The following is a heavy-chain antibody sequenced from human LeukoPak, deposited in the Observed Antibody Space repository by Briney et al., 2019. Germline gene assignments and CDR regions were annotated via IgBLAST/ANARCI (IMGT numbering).Heavy chain of an antibody. J-gene: IGHJ4*02. CDR3: AREIGASGTSNDY. V-gene: IGHV3-21*01. D-gene: IGHD1-26*01. Sequence: GGSLRLSCAGSGFTFSSYTMNWVRQAPGKGLEWVSSISSGGTNIYYADSVTGRFTISRDNAKNSLFLQMNSLRAEETAVYYCAREIGASGTSNDYWGQGTLVTVSS. CDR2: ISSGGTNI. CDR1: GFTFSSYT.